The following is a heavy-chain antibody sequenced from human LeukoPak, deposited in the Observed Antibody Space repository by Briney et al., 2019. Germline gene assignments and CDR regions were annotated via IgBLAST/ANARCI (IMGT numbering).Heavy chain of an antibody. CDR2: IYTSGST. D-gene: IGHD2-21*01. J-gene: IGHJ4*02. Sequence: SQTLSLTCTVSGGSISSGDYYWSWIRQPPGKGLEWIGRIYTSGSTNYNPSLKSRVTISVDTSKNQFSLKLSSVTAADTAVYYCARDWGGSPFDYWGQGTLVTVSS. CDR1: GGSISSGDYY. CDR3: ARDWGGSPFDY. V-gene: IGHV4-61*02.